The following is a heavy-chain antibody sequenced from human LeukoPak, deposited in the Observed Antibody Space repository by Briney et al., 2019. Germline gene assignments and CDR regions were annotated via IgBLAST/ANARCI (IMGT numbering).Heavy chain of an antibody. D-gene: IGHD4-23*01. CDR3: ARQFGGNSEFDY. J-gene: IGHJ4*02. V-gene: IGHV5-51*01. CDR1: GYSLTSYW. CDR2: IYPGDSDI. Sequence: GESLKISCKGSGYSLTSYWIGWVRQMPGKGLEWMGIIYPGDSDIKYSPSFQGQDTISADKSISTAYLQWSSLKASGTAMYYCARQFGGNSEFDYWGQGTPVTVSS.